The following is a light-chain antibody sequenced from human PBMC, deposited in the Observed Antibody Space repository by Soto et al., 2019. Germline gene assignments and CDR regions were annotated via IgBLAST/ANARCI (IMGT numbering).Light chain of an antibody. V-gene: IGLV2-23*01. CDR3: CSYAGTNTYL. J-gene: IGLJ1*01. CDR2: EGS. Sequence: QSALTQPASVSGSPGQSITISCTGTSSHVGSYNLVSWYQQHPGKAPKLMIYEGSKRPSGVSNHFSGSKSGNTASLTISGLLAEDEADYYCCSYAGTNTYLFGSGTKLTVL. CDR1: SSHVGSYNL.